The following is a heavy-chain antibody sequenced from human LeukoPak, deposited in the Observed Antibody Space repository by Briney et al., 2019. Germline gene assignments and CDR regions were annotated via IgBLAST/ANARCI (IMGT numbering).Heavy chain of an antibody. D-gene: IGHD3-22*01. J-gene: IGHJ4*02. CDR2: INTNTGNP. CDR3: ARDLPVDDSSGYYYGIYFDY. V-gene: IGHV7-4-1*02. Sequence: GASVKVSCKASGYTFTGYYMHWVRQAPGQGLEWMGWINTNTGNPTYAQGFTGRFVFSLDTSVSTAYLQISSLKAEDTAVYYCARDLPVDDSSGYYYGIYFDYWGQGTLVTVSS. CDR1: GYTFTGYY.